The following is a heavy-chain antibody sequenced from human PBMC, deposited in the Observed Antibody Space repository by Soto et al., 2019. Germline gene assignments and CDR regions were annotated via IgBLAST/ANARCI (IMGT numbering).Heavy chain of an antibody. Sequence: QVQLVQSGAEVKKPGASVKVSCKASGYTFTSYGISWVRQAPGQGLERMGWISAYNGNTNYAQKLQGRVTMTTDTSTSTAYMELRSLRCDDTAVYYCARGGFSPRRVVAATGASDYWAQGTLVTVSS. D-gene: IGHD2-15*01. CDR2: ISAYNGNT. V-gene: IGHV1-18*01. J-gene: IGHJ4*02. CDR1: GYTFTSYG. CDR3: ARGGFSPRRVVAATGASDY.